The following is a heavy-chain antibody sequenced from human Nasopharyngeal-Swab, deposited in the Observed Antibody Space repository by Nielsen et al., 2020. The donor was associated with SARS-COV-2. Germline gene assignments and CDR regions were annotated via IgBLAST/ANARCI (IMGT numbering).Heavy chain of an antibody. CDR1: GFTFSSYE. Sequence: GESLKISCAASGFTFSSYEMNWVRQAPGKGLEWVSYISRSGGTKYYADSVKGRFTISRVNAKNSLYLQMNSLRAEDTAVYYCARGVYDSSGYYYPWGQGTLVTVSS. CDR3: ARGVYDSSGYYYP. CDR2: ISRSGGTK. J-gene: IGHJ5*02. D-gene: IGHD3-22*01. V-gene: IGHV3-48*03.